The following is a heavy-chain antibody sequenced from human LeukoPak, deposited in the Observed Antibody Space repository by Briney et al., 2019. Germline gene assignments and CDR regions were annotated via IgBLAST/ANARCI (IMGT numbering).Heavy chain of an antibody. J-gene: IGHJ3*02. CDR1: GGSISSSSYY. V-gene: IGHV4-61*02. CDR2: IYTSGST. Sequence: PSETLSLTCTVSGGSISSSSYYWRWIRQPAGKGLEWIGRIYTSGSTNYNPSLKSRVTMSVDTSKNQFSLKLSSVTAADTAVYYCARGLAIPYYYDNSGFPPYDAFDIWGQGTMVTVSS. CDR3: ARGLAIPYYYDNSGFPPYDAFDI. D-gene: IGHD3-22*01.